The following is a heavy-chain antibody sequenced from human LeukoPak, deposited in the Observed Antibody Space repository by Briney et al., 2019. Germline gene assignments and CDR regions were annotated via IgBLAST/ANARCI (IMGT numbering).Heavy chain of an antibody. Sequence: SETLSLTCTVSGGSTSSSSYYWGWIRQPPGKGLEWIGSIYYSGSTYYNPSLKSRVTISVDTSKNQFSLKLSSVTAADTAVYYCASPVRQQLWLYYYYYMDVWGKGTTVTVSS. CDR1: GGSTSSSSYY. CDR2: IYYSGST. V-gene: IGHV4-39*01. J-gene: IGHJ6*03. CDR3: ASPVRQQLWLYYYYYMDV. D-gene: IGHD6-13*01.